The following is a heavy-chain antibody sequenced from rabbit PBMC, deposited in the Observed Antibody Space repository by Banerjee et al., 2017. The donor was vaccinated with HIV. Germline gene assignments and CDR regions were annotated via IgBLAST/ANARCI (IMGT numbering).Heavy chain of an antibody. V-gene: IGHV1S45*01. CDR2: IYTGTSGST. CDR3: ARARYASASGDPNLYYGMDL. CDR1: GFDFSSSYY. Sequence: QEQLVESGGGLVQPEGSLTLTCKASGFDFSSSYYMCWVRQAPGKGLELIACIYTGTSGSTYYANWAKGRFTISKTSSTTVTLQMTSLTAADTATYFCARARYASASGDPNLYYGMDLWGPGTLVTVS. J-gene: IGHJ6*01. D-gene: IGHD1-1*01.